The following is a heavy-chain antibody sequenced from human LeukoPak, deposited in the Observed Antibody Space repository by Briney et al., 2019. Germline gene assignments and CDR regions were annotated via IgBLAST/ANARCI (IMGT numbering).Heavy chain of an antibody. J-gene: IGHJ5*02. CDR2: TYSDGST. V-gene: IGHV4-59*01. CDR1: GGSLSGFY. D-gene: IGHD6-19*01. Sequence: SETLSLTCTVSGGSLSGFYWSWIRQSPRLGLEWIGLTYSDGSTMYNPSLASRVTISVDTSKNQISLRLTSVTAADTAIYYCARDVVAVPGSDNWFDPWGQGTLVTVSS. CDR3: ARDVVAVPGSDNWFDP.